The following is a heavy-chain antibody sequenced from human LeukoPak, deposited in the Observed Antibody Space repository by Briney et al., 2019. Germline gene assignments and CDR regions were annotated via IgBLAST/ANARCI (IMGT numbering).Heavy chain of an antibody. V-gene: IGHV4-4*07. CDR1: GAAISGYY. CDR3: ARGWDLLWSGYFDY. D-gene: IGHD2-21*01. Sequence: SETLSLTCTVSGAAISGYYWSWIRQPAGKGLEWIGRIYAGGSTNYNPSLMSRVTMSVDTSKNQFSLKLSSVTAADTAVYYCARGWDLLWSGYFDYWGQGTLVTVSS. CDR2: IYAGGST. J-gene: IGHJ4*02.